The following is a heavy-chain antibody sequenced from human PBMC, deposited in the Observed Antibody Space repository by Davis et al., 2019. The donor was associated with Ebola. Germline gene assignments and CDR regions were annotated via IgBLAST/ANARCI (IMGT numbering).Heavy chain of an antibody. D-gene: IGHD3-3*01. CDR3: ARARIFGVVNWFDP. Sequence: MPSETLSLTCAVYGGSFSGYYWSWIRQPPGKGLEWIGEINHSGSTNYNPSLKSRVTISVDTSKNQFSLKLSSVTAADTAVYYCARARIFGVVNWFDPWGQGTLVTVSS. J-gene: IGHJ5*02. CDR2: INHSGST. CDR1: GGSFSGYY. V-gene: IGHV4-34*01.